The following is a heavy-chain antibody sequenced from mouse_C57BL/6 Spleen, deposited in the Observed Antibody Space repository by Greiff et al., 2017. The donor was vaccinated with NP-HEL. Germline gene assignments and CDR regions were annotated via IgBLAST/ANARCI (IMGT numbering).Heavy chain of an antibody. Sequence: QVQLQQSGPGLVQPSQCLSITCTVSGFSLTSYGVHWVRQSPGKGLEWLGLIWRGGSTDYNAAFMSRLSITKDNSKSQVFFKMNSLQADDTAIYYCAKTEGQLRPFAYWGQGTLVTVSA. CDR3: AKTEGQLRPFAY. D-gene: IGHD3-2*02. CDR1: GFSLTSYG. V-gene: IGHV2-5*01. CDR2: IWRGGST. J-gene: IGHJ3*01.